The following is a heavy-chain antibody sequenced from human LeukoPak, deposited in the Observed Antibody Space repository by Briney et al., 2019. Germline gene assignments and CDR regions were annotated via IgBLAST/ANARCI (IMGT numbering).Heavy chain of an antibody. CDR2: IFGSGGSA. J-gene: IGHJ4*02. D-gene: IGHD6-19*01. CDR3: AKTTTGYSSGRYPGWPVDY. V-gene: IGHV3-23*01. CDR1: VFTFNSYA. Sequence: GGSLRLSCAASVFTFNSYAMYWVRQAPGKGLEWVSGIFGSGGSAHYADSVKGRFTIFRDNSKNTVYLQMNSLRAEDTAVYYCAKTTTGYSSGRYPGWPVDYWGQGTLVTVSS.